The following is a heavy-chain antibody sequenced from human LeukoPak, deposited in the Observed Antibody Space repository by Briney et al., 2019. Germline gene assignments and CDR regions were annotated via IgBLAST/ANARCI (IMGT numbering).Heavy chain of an antibody. CDR1: GGTFSSYA. V-gene: IGHV1-69*13. Sequence: SVKVSCKASGGTFSSYAISWVRQAPGQGLEWMGGIIPIFGTANYAQKFQGRVTITADESTSTAYMELSSLRSEDTAVYYCARCIAVAGRGEDAFDIWGQGTMVTVSS. CDR3: ARCIAVAGRGEDAFDI. CDR2: IIPIFGTA. J-gene: IGHJ3*02. D-gene: IGHD6-19*01.